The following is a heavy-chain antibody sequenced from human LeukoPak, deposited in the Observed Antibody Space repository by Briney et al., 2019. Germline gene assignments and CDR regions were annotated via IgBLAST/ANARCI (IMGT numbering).Heavy chain of an antibody. D-gene: IGHD1-26*01. CDR2: ISSSSSYI. Sequence: PGGSLRLSCAASGFTFSSYSMNWVRQAPGNGLEWVSSISSSSSYIYYADSVKGRFTISGDNAKNSLYLQMNSLRAEDTAVYYCARAGISGSHRGFDYWGQGTLVTVSS. J-gene: IGHJ4*02. V-gene: IGHV3-21*01. CDR3: ARAGISGSHRGFDY. CDR1: GFTFSSYS.